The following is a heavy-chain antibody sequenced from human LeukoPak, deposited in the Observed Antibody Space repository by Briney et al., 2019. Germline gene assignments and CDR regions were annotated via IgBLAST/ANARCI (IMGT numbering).Heavy chain of an antibody. CDR1: GFTFSNYW. CDR3: ARDGTAAGLYFDL. Sequence: GGSLRLSCAVSGFTFSNYWMNWVRQAPGKGLEWVASIGQDGGEKSYVDSVKGRFTISRDNTKNSLYLQMSSLRAEDTAVYYCARDGTAAGLYFDLWGQGALVTVSS. CDR2: IGQDGGEK. D-gene: IGHD6-13*01. V-gene: IGHV3-7*01. J-gene: IGHJ4*01.